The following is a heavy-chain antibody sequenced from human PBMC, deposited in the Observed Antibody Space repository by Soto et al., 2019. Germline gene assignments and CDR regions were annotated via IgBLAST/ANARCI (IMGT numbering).Heavy chain of an antibody. Sequence: EVQLVESGGGLVKPGGSLRLSCEASGFTFSNAWVNWVRQAPGKGLEWIGRIKSKTDGGTADYAALVKGRFSISRDDSKNTLYLQMNSLKTEDTAVYYCTTDATRVLRYFDWLRDDYWGQGTLVTVSS. V-gene: IGHV3-15*01. D-gene: IGHD3-9*01. CDR2: IKSKTDGGTA. J-gene: IGHJ4*02. CDR1: GFTFSNAW. CDR3: TTDATRVLRYFDWLRDDY.